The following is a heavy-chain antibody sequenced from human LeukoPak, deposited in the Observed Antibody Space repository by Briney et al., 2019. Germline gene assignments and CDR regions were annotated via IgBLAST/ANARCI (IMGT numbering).Heavy chain of an antibody. Sequence: SVKVSCKASGRTFSSYAISWVRQAPGQGLEWMGGIIPIFGTANYAQKFQGRVTITADKSTSTAYMELSSLRSEDTAVYYCARGGEVRGVIISSAFDIWGQGTMVTVSS. J-gene: IGHJ3*02. CDR2: IIPIFGTA. V-gene: IGHV1-69*06. D-gene: IGHD3-10*01. CDR1: GRTFSSYA. CDR3: ARGGEVRGVIISSAFDI.